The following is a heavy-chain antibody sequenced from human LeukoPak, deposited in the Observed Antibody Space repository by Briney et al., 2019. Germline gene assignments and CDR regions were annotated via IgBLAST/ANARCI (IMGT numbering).Heavy chain of an antibody. Sequence: ASVKVSCKASGYTFITYGISWVRQAPGQGLEWMGWISPHNGNTKYAQMLQGRVTMTTDTSTSTAYVELRSLRSDDTAVYYCARDSDTAMATYYDYYGMDVWGQGTTVTVSS. V-gene: IGHV1-18*01. CDR3: ARDSDTAMATYYDYYGMDV. CDR2: ISPHNGNT. CDR1: GYTFITYG. J-gene: IGHJ6*02. D-gene: IGHD5-18*01.